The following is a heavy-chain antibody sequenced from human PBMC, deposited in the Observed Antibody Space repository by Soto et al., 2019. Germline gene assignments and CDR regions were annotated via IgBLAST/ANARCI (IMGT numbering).Heavy chain of an antibody. Sequence: SETLSLTCTVSGGSISSYYWSWIRQPAGKGLEWIGRIYTSGSTNYNPSLKSRVTMSVDTSKNQFSLKLSSVTAADTAVYYCARVALLGRYYYDSSGYYYDYWGQGTLVTVS. D-gene: IGHD3-22*01. CDR2: IYTSGST. J-gene: IGHJ4*02. CDR1: GGSISSYY. V-gene: IGHV4-4*07. CDR3: ARVALLGRYYYDSSGYYYDY.